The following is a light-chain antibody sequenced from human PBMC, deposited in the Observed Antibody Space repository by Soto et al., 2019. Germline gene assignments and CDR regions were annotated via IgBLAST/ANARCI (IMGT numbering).Light chain of an antibody. Sequence: AIRMTQSPSSLSASTGDRVTITCRASQGISSYLAWYQQKPGKAPKLLIYAASTLQSGVPSRFSGSGSGTDFTLTISCLQSEDFATYYCQQYYSYPPITFGQGTRLEMK. CDR2: AAS. V-gene: IGKV1-8*01. CDR3: QQYYSYPPIT. J-gene: IGKJ5*01. CDR1: QGISSY.